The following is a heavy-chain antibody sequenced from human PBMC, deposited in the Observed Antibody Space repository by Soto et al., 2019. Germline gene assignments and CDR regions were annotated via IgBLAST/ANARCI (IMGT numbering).Heavy chain of an antibody. CDR3: ARSYFQEGYYYYYGMDV. CDR1: GFTFSGYS. V-gene: IGHV3-21*01. Sequence: PGGSLRLSCAASGFTFSGYSMHWVRQAPGKGLEWVSSISCGSSYICYADSVKGRFTISRDNAKNSLYLQMNSLRAEDTAVYYCARSYFQEGYYYYYGMDVWGQGTTVTVSS. J-gene: IGHJ6*02. CDR2: ISCGSSYI. D-gene: IGHD2-8*01.